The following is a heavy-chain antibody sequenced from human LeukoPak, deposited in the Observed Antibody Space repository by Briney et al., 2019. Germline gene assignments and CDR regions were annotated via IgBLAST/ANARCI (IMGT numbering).Heavy chain of an antibody. D-gene: IGHD2-21*02. CDR2: SDPEDGET. J-gene: IGHJ2*01. V-gene: IGHV1-24*01. CDR1: GSTLSDLS. CDR3: VTDRARLFWYFDL. Sequence: ASVKVSCKVSGSTLSDLSIHWVRQAPGKGLEYVGGSDPEDGETFHAQNFQGRVTMTEDTSIDTAYMELSSLRSEDTAVYYCVTDRARLFWYFDLWGRGTLITVSS.